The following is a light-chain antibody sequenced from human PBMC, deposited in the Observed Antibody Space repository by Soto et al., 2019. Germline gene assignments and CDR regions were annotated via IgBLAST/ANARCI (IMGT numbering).Light chain of an antibody. Sequence: QSAPTQPPSASGSPGQSATISCTGTSSDVGGYNYVPWYQQYPGKAPKLMIYEVSKRPSGVPDRFSGSKSGNTASLTVSGLQAEDEADYYCSSYAGSSTWVFGGGTKLTVL. CDR1: SSDVGGYNY. CDR2: EVS. J-gene: IGLJ3*02. V-gene: IGLV2-8*01. CDR3: SSYAGSSTWV.